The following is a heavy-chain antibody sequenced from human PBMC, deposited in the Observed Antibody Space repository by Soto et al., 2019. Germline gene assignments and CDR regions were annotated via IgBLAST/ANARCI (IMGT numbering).Heavy chain of an antibody. Sequence: QVQLQESGPGLVKPSETLSLTCTVSGGSLSPYYWSWVRQPPGKGLEWIGFIWFTGTTTYNPSLGSRVTMSVDTSKNKLSLALNSVTAADTAVYYCARESSGDHNHNWFDPWGQGTLVTVSA. CDR2: IWFTGTT. V-gene: IGHV4-59*01. J-gene: IGHJ5*02. CDR1: GGSLSPYY. D-gene: IGHD1-20*01. CDR3: ARESSGDHNHNWFDP.